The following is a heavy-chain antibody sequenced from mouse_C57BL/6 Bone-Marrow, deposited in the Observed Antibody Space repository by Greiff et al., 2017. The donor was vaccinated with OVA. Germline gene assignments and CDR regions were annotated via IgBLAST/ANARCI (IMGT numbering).Heavy chain of an antibody. V-gene: IGHV1-55*01. CDR3: AREGLRLGFAY. CDR1: GYTFTSYW. CDR2: IYPGSGST. J-gene: IGHJ3*01. Sequence: QVSMRQPVAELVNHGSPVKMSCKASGYTFTSYWITWVKQRPGQGLEWIGDIYPGSGSTNYNEKFKSKATLTVDTSSSTAYMQLSSLTSEDSAVYYCAREGLRLGFAYWGQGTLVTVSA. D-gene: IGHD2-4*01.